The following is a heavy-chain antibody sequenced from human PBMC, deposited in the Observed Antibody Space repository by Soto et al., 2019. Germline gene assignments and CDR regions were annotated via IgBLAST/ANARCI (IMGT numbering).Heavy chain of an antibody. D-gene: IGHD3-10*02. Sequence: GGSLRLSCAASGFTFSRAAMNWVRQAPGKGLEWVSSISTTSTYIYYADSVKGRCTISRDNANNSLHLQLNSLRAEDTAVDYFVRDYVMDIWGQWTTVTVSS. V-gene: IGHV3-21*01. CDR1: GFTFSRAA. J-gene: IGHJ6*02. CDR2: ISTTSTYI. CDR3: VRDYVMDI.